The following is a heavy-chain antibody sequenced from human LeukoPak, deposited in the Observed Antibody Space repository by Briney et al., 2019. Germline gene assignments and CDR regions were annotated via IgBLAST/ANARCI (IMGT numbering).Heavy chain of an antibody. CDR1: GYTFTSYG. V-gene: IGHV1-69*05. D-gene: IGHD3-22*01. J-gene: IGHJ4*02. Sequence: ASVKVSCKASGYTFTSYGISWVRQATGQGLEWMGGIIPIFGTANYAQKFQGRVTITTDESTSTAYMELSSLRSEDTAVYYCASHDSSGYYRLGGFDYWGQGTLVTVSS. CDR3: ASHDSSGYYRLGGFDY. CDR2: IIPIFGTA.